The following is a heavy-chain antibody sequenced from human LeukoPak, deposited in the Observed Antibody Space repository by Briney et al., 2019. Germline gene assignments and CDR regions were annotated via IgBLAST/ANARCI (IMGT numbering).Heavy chain of an antibody. D-gene: IGHD6-19*01. CDR3: ARNLFGSGWFYFDY. J-gene: IGHJ4*02. Sequence: GGSLRLSCGASGFTFSHYGMHWVRQAPGKGLEWVAVIWSDGSYEYYADAVKGRFTISRDNSKNTLYLQMNSLRAEDTAVYFCARNLFGSGWFYFDYWGQGTLVTVSS. CDR2: IWSDGSYE. V-gene: IGHV3-33*01. CDR1: GFTFSHYG.